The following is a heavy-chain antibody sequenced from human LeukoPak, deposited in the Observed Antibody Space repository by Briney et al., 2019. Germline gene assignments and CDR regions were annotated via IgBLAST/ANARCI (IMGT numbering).Heavy chain of an antibody. CDR1: GFTFSSYG. D-gene: IGHD3-10*02. Sequence: PGRSLRLSCAASGFTFSSYGMHWVRQAPGKGLEWVAVISYDGSNKYYADSVKGRFTISRDNSKNTLYLQMNSLRAEDTAVYYCAKSNVRETWTTPFDYWGQGTLVTVSS. V-gene: IGHV3-30*18. CDR2: ISYDGSNK. CDR3: AKSNVRETWTTPFDY. J-gene: IGHJ4*02.